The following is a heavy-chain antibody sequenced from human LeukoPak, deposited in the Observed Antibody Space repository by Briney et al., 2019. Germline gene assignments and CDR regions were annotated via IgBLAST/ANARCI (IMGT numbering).Heavy chain of an antibody. D-gene: IGHD3-3*01. CDR2: IYYSGST. J-gene: IGHJ5*02. CDR3: ARLPRYDFWT. V-gene: IGHV4-39*01. Sequence: SETLSLTCTVSGGSISINNYYWGWIRQPPGKGLEWIGNIYYSGSTYYNPSLKSRVTMSVDTSQNRFSLKLSSVTAADTAVYYCARLPRYDFWTWGQGTLVTVSS. CDR1: GGSISINNYY.